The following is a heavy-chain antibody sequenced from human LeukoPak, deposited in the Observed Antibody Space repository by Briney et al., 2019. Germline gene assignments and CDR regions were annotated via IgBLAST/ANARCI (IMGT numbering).Heavy chain of an antibody. Sequence: GRSLRLSCASSGYILKNFGMHWVRQAPGKGLEWVATMCYDGSDKSYADSVKGRFTIPRDNSKKTLYLQMNSLKTEDTAVYYCARGPSYGSGTYPANWFDPWGQGTLVIVSS. CDR1: GYILKNFG. D-gene: IGHD3-10*01. J-gene: IGHJ5*02. CDR3: ARGPSYGSGTYPANWFDP. V-gene: IGHV3-33*01. CDR2: MCYDGSDK.